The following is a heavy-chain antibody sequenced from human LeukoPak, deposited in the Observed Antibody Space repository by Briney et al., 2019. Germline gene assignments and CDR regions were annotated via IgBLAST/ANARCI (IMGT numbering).Heavy chain of an antibody. J-gene: IGHJ4*02. V-gene: IGHV1-69*02. CDR1: GGTFSSYT. CDR3: ATHGLGYCSSTSCYHY. CDR2: IIPILGIA. D-gene: IGHD2-2*01. Sequence: GASVKVSCKASGGTFSSYTISWVRQAPGQGLEWMGRIIPILGIANYAQKFQGRVTITADKSTSTDYMELSSLRSEDTAVYYCATHGLGYCSSTSCYHYWGQGTLVTVSS.